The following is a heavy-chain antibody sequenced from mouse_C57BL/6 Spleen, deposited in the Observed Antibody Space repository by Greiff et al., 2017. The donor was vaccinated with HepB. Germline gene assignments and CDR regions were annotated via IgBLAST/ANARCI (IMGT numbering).Heavy chain of an antibody. V-gene: IGHV1-18*01. Sequence: ASGYTFTDYNMDWVKQSHGKSLEWIGDINPNNGGTIYNQKFKGKATLTVDKSSSTAYMELRSLTSEDTAVYYCARSLYYDYGGRFAYWGQGTLVTVSA. CDR1: GYTFTDYN. CDR3: ARSLYYDYGGRFAY. CDR2: INPNNGGT. J-gene: IGHJ3*01. D-gene: IGHD2-4*01.